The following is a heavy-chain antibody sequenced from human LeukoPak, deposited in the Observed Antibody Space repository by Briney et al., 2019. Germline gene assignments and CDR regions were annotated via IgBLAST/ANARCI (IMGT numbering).Heavy chain of an antibody. V-gene: IGHV1-2*02. J-gene: IGHJ4*02. CDR1: GYTFTDYY. D-gene: IGHD2-21*01. Sequence: ASVKLSCKASGYTFTDYYVNWVRQAPGQGLEWVGWINPTSGGTSYAQKFQGRVTLTGDTSINTAYMDLSSLRYDDTAIYYCARGHSGDGYHFDYWGQGTLVAVSS. CDR3: ARGHSGDGYHFDY. CDR2: INPTSGGT.